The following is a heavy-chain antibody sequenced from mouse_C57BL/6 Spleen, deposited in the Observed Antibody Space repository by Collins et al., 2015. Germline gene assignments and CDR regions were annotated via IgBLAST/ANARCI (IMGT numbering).Heavy chain of an antibody. V-gene: IGHV1-4*01. J-gene: IGHJ2*01. CDR3: AREGSNWSYFDY. D-gene: IGHD4-1*01. CDR2: INPSSGYT. CDR1: GYTFTSYT. Sequence: QVQLQQSGAELARPGASVKMSCKASGYTFTSYTMHWVKQRPGQGLEWIGYINPSSGYTKYNQKFKDKATLTADKSSSTAYMQLSSLTSEDSAVYYCAREGSNWSYFDYWGQGTTLTVSS.